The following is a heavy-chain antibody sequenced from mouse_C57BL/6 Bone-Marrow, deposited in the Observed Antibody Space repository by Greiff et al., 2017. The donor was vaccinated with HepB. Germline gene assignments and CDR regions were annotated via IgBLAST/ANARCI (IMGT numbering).Heavy chain of an antibody. CDR1: GYTFTSYG. V-gene: IGHV1-81*01. J-gene: IGHJ2*01. Sequence: QVHVKQSGAELARPGASVKLSCKASGYTFTSYGISWVKQRTGQGLEWIGEIYPRSGNTYYNEKFKGKATLTADKSSSTAYMELRSLTSEDSAVYFCASSHYYGSSYRYFDYWGQGTTLTVSS. D-gene: IGHD1-1*01. CDR3: ASSHYYGSSYRYFDY. CDR2: IYPRSGNT.